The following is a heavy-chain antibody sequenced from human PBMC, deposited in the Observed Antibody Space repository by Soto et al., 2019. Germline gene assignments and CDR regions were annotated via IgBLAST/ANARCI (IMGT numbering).Heavy chain of an antibody. J-gene: IGHJ4*02. CDR1: GYTFTSYD. V-gene: IGHV1-8*01. CDR3: AGGEGGGDDY. CDR2: MNPNSGNT. D-gene: IGHD3-16*01. Sequence: QVQLVQSGAEVKKPGASVKVSCKASGYTFTSYDINWVRQASGQGLEWMGWMNPNSGNTGYAQNSGGGATMPRTPPKTTAYRGLGSRRSEDTAVFYCAGGEGGGDDYWGQGTLVTVSS.